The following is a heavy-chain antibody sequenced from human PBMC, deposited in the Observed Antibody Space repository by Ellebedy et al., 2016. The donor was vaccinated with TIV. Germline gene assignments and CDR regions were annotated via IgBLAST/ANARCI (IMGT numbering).Heavy chain of an antibody. V-gene: IGHV4-34*01. CDR3: ATHGVDSGYDFGY. D-gene: IGHD5-12*01. CDR1: GGSFSHYF. Sequence: SETLSLTXAVYGGSFSHYFWSWIRQPPGKGLEWIGEFTHYGTTNYIPSLKGRATISADTSKKQFSLHLTSVTAADTAMYYCATHGVDSGYDFGYWGQGTVVTVSS. J-gene: IGHJ4*02. CDR2: FTHYGTT.